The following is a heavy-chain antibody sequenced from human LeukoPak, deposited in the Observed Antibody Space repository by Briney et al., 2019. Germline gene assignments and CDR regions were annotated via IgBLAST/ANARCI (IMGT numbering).Heavy chain of an antibody. CDR1: GFTFSSYG. CDR3: ARVLGSSSWYDLDY. CDR2: IWYDGSNK. V-gene: IGHV3-33*01. D-gene: IGHD6-13*01. Sequence: SGGSLRLSCAASGFTFSSYGMHWVRQAPGKGLEWVAVIWYDGSNKYYADSVKGRFTISRDNSKNTLYLQMNSLRAEDTAVYYCARVLGSSSWYDLDYWGQGTLVTVSS. J-gene: IGHJ4*02.